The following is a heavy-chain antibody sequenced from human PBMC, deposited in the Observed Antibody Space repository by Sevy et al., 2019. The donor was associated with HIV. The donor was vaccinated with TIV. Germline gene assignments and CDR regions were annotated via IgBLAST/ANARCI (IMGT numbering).Heavy chain of an antibody. CDR3: ARDLPPSATTVAHFDC. Sequence: GGSLRLSCVASGFTFSSYEMNWVRQAPGKGLEWVSYISNSGTSMYYSDSVKGRLTISRDNARNSLYLQRNSLRAEDTAVYYCARDLPPSATTVAHFDCWGQGTLVTVSS. CDR2: ISNSGTSM. CDR1: GFTFSSYE. J-gene: IGHJ4*02. D-gene: IGHD4-17*01. V-gene: IGHV3-48*03.